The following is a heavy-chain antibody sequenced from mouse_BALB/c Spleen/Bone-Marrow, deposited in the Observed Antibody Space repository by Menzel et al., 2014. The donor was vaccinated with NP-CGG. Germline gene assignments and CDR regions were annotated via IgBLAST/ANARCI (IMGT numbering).Heavy chain of an antibody. D-gene: IGHD2-1*01. J-gene: IGHJ2*01. CDR1: GFTFXDHY. Sequence: EVMLVESGGGLVQPGGFLRLSCATSGFTFXDHYMSWVCQPPGKALEWLGFIRNKANGYTTEYSASVKGRFTISRDNSQSIVYLQMNTLRAEDSATYYCARDYLYYFDYWGQGTTLTVSS. V-gene: IGHV7-3*02. CDR3: ARDYLYYFDY. CDR2: IRNKANGYTT.